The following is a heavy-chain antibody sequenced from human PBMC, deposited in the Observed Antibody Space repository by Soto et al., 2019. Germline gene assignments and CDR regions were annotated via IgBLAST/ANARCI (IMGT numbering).Heavy chain of an antibody. D-gene: IGHD2-2*01. CDR1: GGSITSSGYY. Sequence: QVQLQESGPGLVKPSQTLSLTCTVSGGSITSSGYYWSWIRQHPGEGLEWIGFTSNSGSTSYNPSLNSRIIISLDPSSNQFSLNLKSVTAADTAVYYCARGGGSTKVDSWGQGTLVTVSP. V-gene: IGHV4-31*03. J-gene: IGHJ4*02. CDR3: ARGGGSTKVDS. CDR2: TSNSGST.